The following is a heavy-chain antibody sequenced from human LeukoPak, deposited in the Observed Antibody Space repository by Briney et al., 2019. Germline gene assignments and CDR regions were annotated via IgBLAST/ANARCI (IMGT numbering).Heavy chain of an antibody. V-gene: IGHV3-48*01. CDR3: ARTDAFDV. Sequence: GGSLRLPCAVSGFTFSSYSMNWVRQAPGRGLEWVSYISSGSDSTYYADSVKGRFAISRDNARKSLYLQMNSLRAEDTAVYYCARTDAFDVWGQGTMVTVSS. J-gene: IGHJ3*01. CDR2: ISSGSDST. CDR1: GFTFSSYS.